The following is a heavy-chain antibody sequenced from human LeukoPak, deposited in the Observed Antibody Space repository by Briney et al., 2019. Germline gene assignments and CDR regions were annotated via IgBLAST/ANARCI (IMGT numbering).Heavy chain of an antibody. CDR2: INHSGST. V-gene: IGHV4-34*01. Sequence: ETLSLTCAVYGGSFSGYYWSWIRQPPGKGLEWIGEINHSGSTNYNPSLKSRVTISVDTSKNQFSLKLTSVTAADTAVYYRARGPYYYDSSGSFDYWGQGTLVTVSS. J-gene: IGHJ4*02. CDR1: GGSFSGYY. CDR3: ARGPYYYDSSGSFDY. D-gene: IGHD3-22*01.